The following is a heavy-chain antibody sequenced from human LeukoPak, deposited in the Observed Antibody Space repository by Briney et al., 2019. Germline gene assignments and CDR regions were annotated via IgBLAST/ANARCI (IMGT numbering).Heavy chain of an antibody. J-gene: IGHJ4*02. CDR3: ARDLMGFGESQRGF. V-gene: IGHV3-21*01. D-gene: IGHD3-10*01. Sequence: SGGSLRLSCAASGFTFSSYSMNWVRQAPGKGLEWVSSISSSSSYIYYADSVKSRFTISRDNAKNSLCLQMNSLRAEDTAVYYCARDLMGFGESQRGFWGQGTLVTVSS. CDR1: GFTFSSYS. CDR2: ISSSSSYI.